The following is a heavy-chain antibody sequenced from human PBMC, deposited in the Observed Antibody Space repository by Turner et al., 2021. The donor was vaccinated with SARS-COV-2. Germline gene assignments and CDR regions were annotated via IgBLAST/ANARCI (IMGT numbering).Heavy chain of an antibody. Sequence: QVQLVQSGAEVKKPGSSVKVSCKASGGTFSSYTISWVRQAPGQGLEWMGGIIPILGIANYAQKFQGRVTITADKSTSTAYMELSSLRSGDTAVYYCARGGAYEGWFDPWGQGTLVTVSS. CDR2: IIPILGIA. CDR3: ARGGAYEGWFDP. V-gene: IGHV1-69*10. CDR1: GGTFSSYT. J-gene: IGHJ5*02. D-gene: IGHD3-22*01.